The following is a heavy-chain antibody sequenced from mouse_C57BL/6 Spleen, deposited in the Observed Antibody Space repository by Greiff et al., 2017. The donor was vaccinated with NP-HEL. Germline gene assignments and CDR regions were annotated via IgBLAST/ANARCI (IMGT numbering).Heavy chain of an antibody. Sequence: VMLVESGPGLVARSQSLSITCTVSGFSLTSYGVSWVRQPPGKGLEWLGVIWGDGGTNYHSALISRLSISKDNSKSQVFLKLNSVQTDDTATYYCAKPGSGTGYAMDYWGQGTSVTVSS. CDR3: AKPGSGTGYAMDY. CDR2: IWGDGGT. V-gene: IGHV2-3*01. D-gene: IGHD3-1*01. CDR1: GFSLTSYG. J-gene: IGHJ4*01.